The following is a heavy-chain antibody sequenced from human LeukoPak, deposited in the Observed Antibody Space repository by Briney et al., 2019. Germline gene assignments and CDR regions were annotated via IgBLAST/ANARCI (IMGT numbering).Heavy chain of an antibody. V-gene: IGHV4-4*02. D-gene: IGHD4-17*01. CDR2: IFHSGGT. CDR1: GGSISSNNW. CDR3: ARAKEGLRGAFDI. Sequence: PSETLSLTCAVSGGSISSNNWWSWVRQPPGKGLGGIGEIFHSGGTNYNPSLKSRVTISVDKSKNQFSLKLSSVTAADTAVYYCARAKEGLRGAFDIWGQGTMVTVSS. J-gene: IGHJ3*02.